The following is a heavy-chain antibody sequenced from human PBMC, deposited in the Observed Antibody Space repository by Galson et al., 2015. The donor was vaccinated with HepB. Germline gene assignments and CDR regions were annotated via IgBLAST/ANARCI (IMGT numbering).Heavy chain of an antibody. V-gene: IGHV3-74*01. Sequence: SLRLSCAVSGLTFSIYRMHWVRHAPGKGLVWVSRIIPDGTFTSYADSVKGRFTISRDNAKNTLYLQMNSLRAEDTAVYYCATSSSDYWGQGTLVTVSS. CDR3: ATSSSDY. CDR1: GLTFSIYR. J-gene: IGHJ4*02. CDR2: IIPDGTFT.